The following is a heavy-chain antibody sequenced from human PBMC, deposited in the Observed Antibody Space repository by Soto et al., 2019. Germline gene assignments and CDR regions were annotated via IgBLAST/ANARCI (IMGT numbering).Heavy chain of an antibody. CDR2: INHSGST. Sequence: SETLSLTCAVYAGSFSGYYWSWIRQPPGKGLEWIGEINHSGSTNYNPSLKSRVTISVDTSKNQFSLKLSSVTAADTAVYYCARGDLRYSYGYYYYYYGRDAWGQGTTVTVSS. D-gene: IGHD5-18*01. J-gene: IGHJ6*02. CDR3: ARGDLRYSYGYYYYYYGRDA. CDR1: AGSFSGYY. V-gene: IGHV4-34*01.